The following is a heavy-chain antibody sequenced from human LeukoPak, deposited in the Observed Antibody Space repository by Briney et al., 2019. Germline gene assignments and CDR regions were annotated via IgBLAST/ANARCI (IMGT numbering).Heavy chain of an antibody. D-gene: IGHD1-7*01. Sequence: PGGSLRLSCAASGFTFSSYGMHWVRQAPGKGLEWVAVIWYDGTNKYYADSVKRRFTISRDNSKNTLYLQMNNLRAEDTAVYYCAKGNGTTDYYYMGVWGKGTTVTVSS. CDR1: GFTFSSYG. J-gene: IGHJ6*03. CDR2: IWYDGTNK. CDR3: AKGNGTTDYYYMGV. V-gene: IGHV3-33*06.